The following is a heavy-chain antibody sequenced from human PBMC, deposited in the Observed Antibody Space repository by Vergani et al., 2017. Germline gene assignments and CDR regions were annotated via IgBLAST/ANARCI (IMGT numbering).Heavy chain of an antibody. Sequence: EVQLLESGGGLVQPGGSLRLSCSASGFTFSSYAMHWVRQAPGKGLEYVSAISSNGGSTYYADSVKGRFTISRDNSKNTLYLQMSSLRAEDTAVYYCVKSGGSSGWTHRPLSVWGQRTLVTVSS. CDR3: VKSGGSSGWTHRPLSV. CDR2: ISSNGGST. CDR1: GFTFSSYA. D-gene: IGHD6-19*01. J-gene: IGHJ4*02. V-gene: IGHV3-64D*06.